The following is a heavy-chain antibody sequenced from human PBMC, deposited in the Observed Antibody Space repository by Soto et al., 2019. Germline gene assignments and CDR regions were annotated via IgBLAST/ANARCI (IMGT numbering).Heavy chain of an antibody. Sequence: VQLVQSGAEVKKPGASVKVSCKASGYTFTSYGVSWVRQAPGQGLEWMGWISGYNGNTNYAQKLQGRVTMTTDTSTSTAYMELRSLRSDDTAVYYCARAGKYYYGAGSPYYYGIDVWGQGITVTVSS. V-gene: IGHV1-18*04. CDR1: GYTFTSYG. J-gene: IGHJ6*02. D-gene: IGHD3-10*01. CDR2: ISGYNGNT. CDR3: ARAGKYYYGAGSPYYYGIDV.